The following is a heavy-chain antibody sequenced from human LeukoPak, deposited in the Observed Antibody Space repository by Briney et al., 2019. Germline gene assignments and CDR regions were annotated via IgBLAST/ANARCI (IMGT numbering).Heavy chain of an antibody. J-gene: IGHJ4*02. Sequence: GGSLRLSCAASGFTFSDYYMSWIRQAPGKGLEWVSYISSSGSTIYYADSVKGRFTISRDNSKNTLYLQMNSLRAEDTAVYYCAKDHYYDSSGLLDYWGQGTLVTVSS. V-gene: IGHV3-11*01. CDR3: AKDHYYDSSGLLDY. CDR1: GFTFSDYY. D-gene: IGHD3-22*01. CDR2: ISSSGSTI.